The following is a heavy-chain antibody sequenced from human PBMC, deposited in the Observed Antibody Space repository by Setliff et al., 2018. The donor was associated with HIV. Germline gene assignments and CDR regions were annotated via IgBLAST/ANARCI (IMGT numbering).Heavy chain of an antibody. J-gene: IGHJ4*02. CDR2: IYNRGYT. CDR3: VTTDYFYGRNNFEY. D-gene: IGHD3-10*01. Sequence: SETLSLTCTVSGGSIMSDGYYWNWIRQRPGKGLEWIGYIYNRGYTYYNPSLKSRVTLSVDPSKSQFSLKLTSVTAADTALYYCVTTDYFYGRNNFEYWGQGALVTVSS. V-gene: IGHV4-30-4*08. CDR1: GGSIMSDGYY.